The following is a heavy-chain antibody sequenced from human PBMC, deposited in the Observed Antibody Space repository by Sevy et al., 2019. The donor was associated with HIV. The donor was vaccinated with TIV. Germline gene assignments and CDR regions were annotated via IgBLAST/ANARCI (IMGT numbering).Heavy chain of an antibody. CDR2: IHFFGST. D-gene: IGHD6-19*01. CDR1: DGSITDYY. V-gene: IGHV4-59*01. Sequence: SETLSLTCTVSDGSITDYYWSWIRQPPGKGLEWIAYIHFFGSTKYNPTLKSRVTISMDTSKNQFSLKLGSVTAADTAVYYCARDTSGYSSGWYPYYHYYGLDVWGQGTTVTVSS. J-gene: IGHJ6*02. CDR3: ARDTSGYSSGWYPYYHYYGLDV.